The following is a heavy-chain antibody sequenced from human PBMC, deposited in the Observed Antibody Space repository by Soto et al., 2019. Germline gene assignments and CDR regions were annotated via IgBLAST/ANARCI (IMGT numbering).Heavy chain of an antibody. D-gene: IGHD5-18*01. V-gene: IGHV4-31*03. CDR2: IYYSGST. J-gene: IGHJ6*02. CDR3: ARCPEGYSYGYVYYGMDV. Sequence: PSETLSLTCTVSGGSISSGGYYWSWIRQHPGKGLEWIGYIYYSGSTYYNPSLKTRVTISVDPSKNQFSLKLSSVTAADTAVYYCARCPEGYSYGYVYYGMDVWGQGTTVTVSS. CDR1: GGSISSGGYY.